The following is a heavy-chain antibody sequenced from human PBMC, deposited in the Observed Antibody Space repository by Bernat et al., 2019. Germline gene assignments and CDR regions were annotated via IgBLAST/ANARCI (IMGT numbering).Heavy chain of an antibody. J-gene: IGHJ3*02. CDR3: ARRMGYCSSTSCYTAFDI. Sequence: EVQLVQSGAEVKKPGESLRISCKGSGYSFTSYWISWVRQMPGKGLEWMGRIDPSDSYTNYSPSFQGHVTISADKSISTAYLQWSSLKASDTAMYYCARRMGYCSSTSCYTAFDIWGQGTMVTVSS. CDR1: GYSFTSYW. CDR2: IDPSDSYT. V-gene: IGHV5-10-1*03. D-gene: IGHD2-2*02.